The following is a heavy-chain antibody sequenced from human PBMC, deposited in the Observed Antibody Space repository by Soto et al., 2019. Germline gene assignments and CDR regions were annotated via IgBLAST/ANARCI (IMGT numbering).Heavy chain of an antibody. J-gene: IGHJ5*02. CDR1: GGSISSGDYY. Sequence: QVQLQESGPGLVKPSQTLSLTCTVSGGSISSGDYYWSWIRQPPGKGLEWIGYIYYSGSTYYNPSLKSRVTISVDTSKNQFPLKLSSVTAADPAVYYCAREGASMVRGEHWFDPWGQGTLVTVSS. CDR2: IYYSGST. D-gene: IGHD3-10*01. V-gene: IGHV4-30-4*01. CDR3: AREGASMVRGEHWFDP.